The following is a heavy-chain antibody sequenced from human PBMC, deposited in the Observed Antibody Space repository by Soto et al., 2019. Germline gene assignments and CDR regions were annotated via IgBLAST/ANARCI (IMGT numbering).Heavy chain of an antibody. D-gene: IGHD1-1*01. J-gene: IGHJ4*02. CDR3: ARRAETNGWNGFGADKYYFDF. CDR1: AYTFTSYD. V-gene: IGHV1-8*01. Sequence: ASVKVSCKASAYTFTSYDIYWVRQATGQGLEWMGWMNPSTGNSGYAQKFQGRVTMTSDTSISTAHMELSSLRPEDTAVYYCARRAETNGWNGFGADKYYFDFWGLGTLVTVSS. CDR2: MNPSTGNS.